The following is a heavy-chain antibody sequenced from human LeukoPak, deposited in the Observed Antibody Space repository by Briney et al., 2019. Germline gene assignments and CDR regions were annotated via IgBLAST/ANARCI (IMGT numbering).Heavy chain of an antibody. CDR3: ARGKGFCGGDCYIYGMDV. J-gene: IGHJ6*02. D-gene: IGHD2-21*02. Sequence: ASVKVSCKASGYTFTSYGTSWVRQAPGQGLGWMGWISAYNGNTNYAQKLQGRVTMTTDTSTSTAYMELRSLRSDDTAVYYCARGKGFCGGDCYIYGMDVWGQGTTVTVSS. CDR2: ISAYNGNT. V-gene: IGHV1-18*01. CDR1: GYTFTSYG.